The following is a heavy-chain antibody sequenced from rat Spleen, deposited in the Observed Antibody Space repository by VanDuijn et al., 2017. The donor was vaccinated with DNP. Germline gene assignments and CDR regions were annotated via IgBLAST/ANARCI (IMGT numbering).Heavy chain of an antibody. CDR1: GFSLTRYG. D-gene: IGHD1-5*01. CDR2: IWSGGGT. Sequence: QVQLKESGPGLVQPSQTLSLTCTVSGFSLTRYGVSWVRQPPRKGLEWIGVIWSGGGTDYNSALKSRLSISRDTFKSQVFLKMNSLQTEDTAIYFCTRGYRYNPPYAMDVWGQGTAVTVSS. J-gene: IGHJ4*01. CDR3: TRGYRYNPPYAMDV. V-gene: IGHV2-15*01.